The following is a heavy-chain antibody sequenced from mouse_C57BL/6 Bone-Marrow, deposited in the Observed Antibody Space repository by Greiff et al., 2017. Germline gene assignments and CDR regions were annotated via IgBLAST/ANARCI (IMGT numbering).Heavy chain of an antibody. J-gene: IGHJ1*03. V-gene: IGHV1-74*01. CDR3: AIFV. CDR2: ILPSVDDT. CDR1: GYTFTSYW. Sequence: VQLQQPGAELVKPGASVKVSCKASGYTFTSYWLPWVKQGPGQGLGWIGRILPSVDDTNYNQKFKGKATLTVDKSSSTTYMQLSSLTSEDSAVYYWAIFVWGTGTTVTVSS.